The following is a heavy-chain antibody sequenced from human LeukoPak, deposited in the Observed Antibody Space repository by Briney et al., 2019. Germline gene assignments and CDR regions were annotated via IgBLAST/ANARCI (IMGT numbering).Heavy chain of an antibody. V-gene: IGHV4-59*08. CDR1: GGSISSYY. J-gene: IGHJ4*02. D-gene: IGHD1-26*01. CDR2: IYYSGGI. CDR3: ARRITDSGSYSEFDY. Sequence: SETLSLTCTVSGGSISSYYWSWIRQPPGKGLEWIGYIYYSGGINYNPSLKSRVTISVDTSKNQFSLKLSSVTAADTAIYYCARRITDSGSYSEFDYWGQGALVTVSS.